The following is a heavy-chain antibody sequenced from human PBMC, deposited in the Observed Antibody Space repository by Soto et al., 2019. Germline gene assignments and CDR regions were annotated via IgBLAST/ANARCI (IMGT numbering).Heavy chain of an antibody. Sequence: QVQLQESGPGLVKPSETLSLTCTVSGGSISSYYWSWIRQPAGKGLEWIGRIYTSGSTNYNPSLKSPVTMSVDTSKNQFSLKLSSVTAADTAVYYCARVALDYYGSGSYSWFDPWGQGTLVTVSS. J-gene: IGHJ5*02. CDR2: IYTSGST. V-gene: IGHV4-4*07. D-gene: IGHD3-10*01. CDR3: ARVALDYYGSGSYSWFDP. CDR1: GGSISSYY.